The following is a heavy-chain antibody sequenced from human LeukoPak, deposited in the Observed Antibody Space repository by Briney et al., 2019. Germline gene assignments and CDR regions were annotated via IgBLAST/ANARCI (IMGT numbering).Heavy chain of an antibody. Sequence: GGSLRLSCAAFGFTVSVNYMSWVRQAPGKGLECVSVIYSGGNTYYADSVKGRFTISRDNSKNTLYLQMNSLRAEDTAVYYCARNTDSGGQGDYWGPGTLVTVSS. CDR2: IYSGGNT. CDR1: GFTVSVNY. CDR3: ARNTDSGGQGDY. V-gene: IGHV3-66*01. J-gene: IGHJ4*02. D-gene: IGHD3-22*01.